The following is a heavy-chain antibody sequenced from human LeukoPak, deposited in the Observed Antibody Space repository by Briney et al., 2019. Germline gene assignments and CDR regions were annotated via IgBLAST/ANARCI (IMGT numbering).Heavy chain of an antibody. D-gene: IGHD3-22*01. J-gene: IGHJ3*01. CDR1: GASVSSYC. V-gene: IGHV4-4*07. CDR2: IYFTGAT. CDR3: VRGDYYDISGFGLNT. Sequence: PSETLSLTCTVSGASVSSYCWTWIRQPAGKGLEWIGRIYFTGATNYNPSLQSRVTLSLDTSKNQFSLKLTSVTAADTGIYHCVRGDYYDISGFGLNTWGQGTVVSVSS.